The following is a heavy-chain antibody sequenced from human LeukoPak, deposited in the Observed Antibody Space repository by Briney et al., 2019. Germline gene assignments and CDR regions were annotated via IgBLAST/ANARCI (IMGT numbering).Heavy chain of an antibody. D-gene: IGHD3-16*01. Sequence: ASVKVSCKASGYTFTNYYMQWVRQAPGQGLEWVGMINPSGGSTSYAQDLQGRVTMTRDTSTSTAYMELCSLRSDDTAVYYCARLGAGLGFFDYWGQGTLVTASS. V-gene: IGHV1-46*01. J-gene: IGHJ4*02. CDR2: INPSGGST. CDR3: ARLGAGLGFFDY. CDR1: GYTFTNYY.